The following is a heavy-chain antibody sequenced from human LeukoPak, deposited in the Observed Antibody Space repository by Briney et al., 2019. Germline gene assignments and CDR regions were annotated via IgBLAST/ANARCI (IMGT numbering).Heavy chain of an antibody. D-gene: IGHD6-13*01. CDR2: ISYDGSNK. Sequence: GGSLRLSCAASGFTFSSYGMHWVRQAPGKGLEWVAVISYDGSNKYYADSVKGRFTISRDNSKNTLYLQMNSLRAEDTAVYYCAKDRIAAAGRYYYYYYYMDVWGKGTTVTVSS. V-gene: IGHV3-30*18. CDR1: GFTFSSYG. CDR3: AKDRIAAAGRYYYYYYYMDV. J-gene: IGHJ6*03.